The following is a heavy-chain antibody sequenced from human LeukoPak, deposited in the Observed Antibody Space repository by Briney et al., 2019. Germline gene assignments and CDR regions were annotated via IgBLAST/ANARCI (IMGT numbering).Heavy chain of an antibody. CDR1: GFTFSNYA. CDR3: AKGRGYCTVGSCYSDY. V-gene: IGHV3-23*01. J-gene: IGHJ4*02. CDR2: ISGSDGST. D-gene: IGHD2-15*01. Sequence: PGGSLRLSCTASGFTFSNYAMSWVRQAPGKGLEWVSIISGSDGSTYYADSVKGRFTISRDNSKNTLYLQMNSLRVEDTAIYYCAKGRGYCTVGSCYSDYWGQGTLVTVSS.